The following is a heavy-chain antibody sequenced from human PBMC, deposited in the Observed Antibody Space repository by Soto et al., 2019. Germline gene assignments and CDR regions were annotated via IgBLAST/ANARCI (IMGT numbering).Heavy chain of an antibody. V-gene: IGHV1-8*01. CDR1: GYPFTRYD. CDR2: MNPNSGNT. CDR3: ARGRYYYDSRWFDP. D-gene: IGHD3-22*01. J-gene: IGHJ5*02. Sequence: QVQLVQSGAEVKKPGASVKVSCKASGYPFTRYDINWVRQATGQGLEWMGWMNPNSGNTGYAQKFQGRVTMTRNTSISTAYMELSSLRSEDTAVYYCARGRYYYDSRWFDPWGQGTLVTVSS.